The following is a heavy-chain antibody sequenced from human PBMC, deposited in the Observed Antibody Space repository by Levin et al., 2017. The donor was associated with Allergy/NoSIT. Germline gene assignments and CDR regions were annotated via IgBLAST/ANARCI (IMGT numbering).Heavy chain of an antibody. CDR2: ITGSGGST. Sequence: GESLKISCAASGFTFARYAMTWVRQAPGKGLEWVSGITGSGGSTYYADSVKGRFTISRDNSKNTLYLQMNSLRAEDTAVYYCAKLPSGGGYGDFGVQYCDYWGQGTLVTVSS. CDR1: GFTFARYA. J-gene: IGHJ4*02. CDR3: AKLPSGGGYGDFGVQYCDY. D-gene: IGHD3-3*01. V-gene: IGHV3-23*01.